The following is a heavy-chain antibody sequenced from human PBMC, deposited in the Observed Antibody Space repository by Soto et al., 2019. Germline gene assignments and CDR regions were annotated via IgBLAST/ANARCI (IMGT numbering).Heavy chain of an antibody. CDR3: ARDLGYCSGGSCYAAFDI. D-gene: IGHD2-15*01. CDR2: ISHRGST. V-gene: IGHV4-4*02. J-gene: IGHJ3*02. Sequence: QVQLQESGPGLVKPSGTLSLTCAVSSGSIRSSNWWRWVRQPPGKGVEWIGEISHRGSTNYNPSLKSRVTISVDKSKNQFSLKLSSVTAADTAVYYCARDLGYCSGGSCYAAFDIWGQGTMVTVSS. CDR1: SGSIRSSNW.